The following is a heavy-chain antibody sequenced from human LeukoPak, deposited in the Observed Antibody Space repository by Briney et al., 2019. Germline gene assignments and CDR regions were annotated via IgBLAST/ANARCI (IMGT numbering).Heavy chain of an antibody. V-gene: IGHV1-46*01. Sequence: ASVKVSCKASGYTFTGYYMHWVRQAPGQGLEWMGIINPSGGSTSYAQKFQGRVTMTRDTSTSTVYMELSSLRSEDTAVYYCARGSRVLRYFDWLPGGYWGQGTLVTVSS. CDR2: INPSGGST. J-gene: IGHJ4*02. D-gene: IGHD3-9*01. CDR3: ARGSRVLRYFDWLPGGY. CDR1: GYTFTGYY.